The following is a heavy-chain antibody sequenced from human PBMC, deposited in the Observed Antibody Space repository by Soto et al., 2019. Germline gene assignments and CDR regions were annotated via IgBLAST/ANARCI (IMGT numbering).Heavy chain of an antibody. CDR2: ISSDGNNR. CDR3: AKDGDIGAAAYYFDY. D-gene: IGHD6-13*01. V-gene: IGHV3-30*18. Sequence: GGSLRLSCAASGFPFSSYGMHWVRQSPGKGLEWVAVISSDGNNRYSADSVKGRFSISRDNSKNTLYLQMNSLRAEDTAMYYCAKDGDIGAAAYYFDYWGQGTPVTVSS. CDR1: GFPFSSYG. J-gene: IGHJ4*02.